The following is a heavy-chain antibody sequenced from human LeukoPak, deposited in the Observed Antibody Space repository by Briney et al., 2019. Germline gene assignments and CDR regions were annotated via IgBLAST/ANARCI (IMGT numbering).Heavy chain of an antibody. CDR2: MNPNSGNT. Sequence: ASVKVSCKASGYTFTGYYMHWVRQAPGQGLEWMGWMNPNSGNTGYAQKFQGRVTITRNTSISTAYMELSSLRSEDTAVYYCARGGQYYDFWSGYYRGYYYYYMDVWGKGTTVTVSS. J-gene: IGHJ6*03. V-gene: IGHV1-8*03. CDR1: GYTFTGYY. D-gene: IGHD3-3*01. CDR3: ARGGQYYDFWSGYYRGYYYYYMDV.